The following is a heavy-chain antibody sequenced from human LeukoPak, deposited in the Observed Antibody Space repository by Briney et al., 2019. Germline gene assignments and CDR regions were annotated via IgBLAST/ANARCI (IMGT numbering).Heavy chain of an antibody. CDR2: IYYTGRT. Sequence: SETLSLTCTVSASSISGYYWTWIRQPPGKGLEWIGYIYYTGRTNYNPSLKSRVAISLDTSKNQFSLKLNSVTAADTAVYYCARWFCSGSSCRGAVDYWGQGTLVTVSS. D-gene: IGHD2-15*01. CDR3: ARWFCSGSSCRGAVDY. CDR1: ASSISGYY. J-gene: IGHJ4*02. V-gene: IGHV4-59*01.